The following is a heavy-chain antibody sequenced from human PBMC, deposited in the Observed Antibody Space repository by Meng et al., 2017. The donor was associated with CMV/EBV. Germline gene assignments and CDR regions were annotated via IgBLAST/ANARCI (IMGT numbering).Heavy chain of an antibody. CDR2: IYWDDDT. Sequence: QIPLKESGPTLVKPTQTLTLTCTFSGFSLSTSGVGVGWIRQPPGKALEWLALIYWDDDTRYRPSLQSRLTITQDTSKNQVVLTMTNMDPVDTATYYCAPLDVVTHWFDPWGQGTLVTVSS. CDR1: GFSLSTSGVG. V-gene: IGHV2-5*02. CDR3: APLDVVTHWFDP. D-gene: IGHD5-12*01. J-gene: IGHJ5*02.